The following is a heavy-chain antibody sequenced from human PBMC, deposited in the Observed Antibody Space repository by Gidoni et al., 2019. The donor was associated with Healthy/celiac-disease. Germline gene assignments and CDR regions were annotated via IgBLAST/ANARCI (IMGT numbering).Heavy chain of an antibody. Sequence: QVQLVQSGAAVKQPGSSVKVSCKASGGTFSSYAISRVRQAPGQGLEWMGGIIPIFGTANYAQKFQGRVTMTADESTSTAYMELSSLRAEDTAVYYCARGPMVRGVIDFWGQGTLVTVSS. V-gene: IGHV1-69*01. CDR3: ARGPMVRGVIDF. J-gene: IGHJ4*02. D-gene: IGHD3-10*01. CDR2: IIPIFGTA. CDR1: GGTFSSYA.